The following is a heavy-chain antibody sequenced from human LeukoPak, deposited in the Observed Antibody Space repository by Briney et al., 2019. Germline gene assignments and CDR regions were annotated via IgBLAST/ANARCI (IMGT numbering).Heavy chain of an antibody. J-gene: IGHJ6*02. V-gene: IGHV4-30-4*01. CDR1: GGSISSGDYY. CDR3: ARAPLDCSSTSCYAYYYYGMDV. Sequence: SETLSLTCTVSGGSISSGDYYWSWIRQPPGKGLEWIGYIYYSGSTYYNPSLKSRVTISVDTSKNQFSLKLSSVTAADTAVYYCARAPLDCSSTSCYAYYYYGMDVWGQGTTVTVSS. CDR2: IYYSGST. D-gene: IGHD2-2*01.